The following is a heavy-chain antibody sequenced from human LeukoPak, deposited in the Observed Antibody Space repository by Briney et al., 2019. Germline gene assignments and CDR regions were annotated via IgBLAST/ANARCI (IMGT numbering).Heavy chain of an antibody. D-gene: IGHD3-9*01. CDR1: GYTFTGYY. J-gene: IGHJ4*02. Sequence: ASVKVSCKASGYTFTGYYIHWVRQAPGQGLEWMGWINLNSGGTNYAQKFQDRVTMTRDTSITTAYMELSRLRFDDTALYYCARSPHILTGENFDYRGQGTLVTVSS. CDR2: INLNSGGT. V-gene: IGHV1-2*02. CDR3: ARSPHILTGENFDY.